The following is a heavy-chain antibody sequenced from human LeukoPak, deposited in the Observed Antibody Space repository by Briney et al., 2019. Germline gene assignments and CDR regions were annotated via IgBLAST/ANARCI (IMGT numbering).Heavy chain of an antibody. V-gene: IGHV2-70*11. CDR1: GFSLSTSGMC. Sequence: SGPALVKPTQTLTLTCTFSGFSLSTSGMCVSWIRQPPGKALEWLARIDWDDDKYYSTSLKTRLTISKDTSKNQVVLTMTNMDPVDTATYYCARSLWFGELLYFDYWGQGTLVTVSS. CDR2: IDWDDDK. J-gene: IGHJ4*02. CDR3: ARSLWFGELLYFDY. D-gene: IGHD3-10*01.